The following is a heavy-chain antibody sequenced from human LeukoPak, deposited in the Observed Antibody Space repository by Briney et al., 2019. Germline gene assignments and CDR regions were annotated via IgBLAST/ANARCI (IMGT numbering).Heavy chain of an antibody. V-gene: IGHV3-21*01. CDR3: AREIPIAVAGTREYSGSYY. D-gene: IGHD1-26*01. J-gene: IGHJ4*02. Sequence: PGGSLTLSCAVSGVIFSIYSLNWVRQPPGKGLEWVSSISSIRSYIYYADSVKGRFTLSRHNAKNSLYLQMNSLRAEETAVYYRAREIPIAVAGTREYSGSYYWGQGTLVTVLS. CDR1: GVIFSIYS. CDR2: ISSIRSYI.